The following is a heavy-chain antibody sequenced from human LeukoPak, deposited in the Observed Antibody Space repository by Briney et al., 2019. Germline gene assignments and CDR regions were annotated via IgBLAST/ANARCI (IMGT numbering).Heavy chain of an antibody. CDR1: GYSIISDYF. J-gene: IGHJ4*02. Sequence: SETLSLTCTVSGYSIISDYFWGWIRQPPGKGLEWIGSIYYSGNTYYNASLKSQVSISIDTSKNQFSLRLTSVTAADTAVYYCARQTGSGLFILPGGQGTLVTVSS. V-gene: IGHV4-38-2*02. CDR3: ARQTGSGLFILP. CDR2: IYYSGNT. D-gene: IGHD3/OR15-3a*01.